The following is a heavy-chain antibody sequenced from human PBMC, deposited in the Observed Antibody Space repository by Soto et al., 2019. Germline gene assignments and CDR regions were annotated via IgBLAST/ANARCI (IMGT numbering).Heavy chain of an antibody. CDR3: AKLPAVATVSFDY. CDR2: IYYSGST. D-gene: IGHD6-19*01. CDR1: GGSISSSSYY. J-gene: IGHJ4*02. Sequence: SETLSLTCTVSGGSISSSSYYWGWIRHPPGKGLEWIGSIYYSGSTYYNPSLKSRVTISVDTSKNQFSLKLSSVTAADTAVYYCAKLPAVATVSFDYWGQGTLVTVSS. V-gene: IGHV4-39*01.